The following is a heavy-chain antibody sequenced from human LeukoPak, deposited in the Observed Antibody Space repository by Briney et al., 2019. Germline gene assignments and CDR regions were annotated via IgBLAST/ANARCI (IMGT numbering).Heavy chain of an antibody. CDR2: ISNNGGYT. Sequence: GGSLRLSCAASGFTFSSSAMSWVRQAPGKGLEWVSAISNNGGYTYYADSVKGRFTISRDNSKNTLYLQMNGLRAEDTAVYYCARNHNPRRIAAAGTEYFQHWGQGTLVTVSS. V-gene: IGHV3-23*01. CDR1: GFTFSSSA. D-gene: IGHD6-13*01. CDR3: ARNHNPRRIAAAGTEYFQH. J-gene: IGHJ1*01.